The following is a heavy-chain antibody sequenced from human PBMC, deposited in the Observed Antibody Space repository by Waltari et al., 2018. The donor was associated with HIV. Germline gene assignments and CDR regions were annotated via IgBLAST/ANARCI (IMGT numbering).Heavy chain of an antibody. D-gene: IGHD3-10*01. CDR3: ASARETMGVDFDF. CDR2: VIPMSGTA. CDR1: GGSFTSYS. V-gene: IGHV1-69*08. Sequence: QVQLVQSGAEVRTPGSSAKVSCKASGGSFTSYSIHWVRQAPGQGLEWMGRVIPMSGTAMKAQNFQARVTISADKSTTTAYMELTSLRTEDTAVYYCASARETMGVDFDFWGQGTLVTVSS. J-gene: IGHJ4*02.